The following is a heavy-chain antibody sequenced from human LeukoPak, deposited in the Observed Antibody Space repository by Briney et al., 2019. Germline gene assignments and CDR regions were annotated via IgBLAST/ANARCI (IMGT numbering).Heavy chain of an antibody. Sequence: SETLSLTCTVSGGSISSSSYYWGWIRQPPGKGLEWIGSIYYSGSTYYNPSLKSRVTISVDTSKNQFSLKLSSVTAADTAVYYCARSMPYYYDSSGIYYFDYWGQGTLVTVSS. J-gene: IGHJ4*02. CDR2: IYYSGST. D-gene: IGHD3-22*01. V-gene: IGHV4-39*01. CDR1: GGSISSSSYY. CDR3: ARSMPYYYDSSGIYYFDY.